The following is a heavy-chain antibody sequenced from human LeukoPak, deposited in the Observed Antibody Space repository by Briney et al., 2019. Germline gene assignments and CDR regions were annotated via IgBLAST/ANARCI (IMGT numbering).Heavy chain of an antibody. J-gene: IGHJ5*02. V-gene: IGHV4-34*01. CDR2: INHSGST. CDR3: ARPRKYYYDSSGYSYWFDP. D-gene: IGHD3-22*01. Sequence: SETLSLTCAVYGGSFSGYYWSWIRQPPGKGLEWIGEINHSGSTNYNPSLKSRVTISVDTSKNQFSLKLSSVTAADTAVYYCARPRKYYYDSSGYSYWFDPWGQGTLVTVSS. CDR1: GGSFSGYY.